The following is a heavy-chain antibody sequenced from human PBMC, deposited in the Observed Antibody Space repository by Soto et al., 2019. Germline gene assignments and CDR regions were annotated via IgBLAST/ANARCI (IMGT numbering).Heavy chain of an antibody. CDR1: GFIFSDHY. CDR3: ARGVGRIGNYMYHDQ. J-gene: IGHJ4*02. D-gene: IGHD1-7*01. Sequence: EVQLVESGGGLVQPGGSLRLSCAASGFIFSDHYIDWVRQAPGKGLEWVGRIRDKGRSLTTEYAASVKGRFTVSGDTSRNSVYLQMNSLQIEDTADYHCARGVGRIGNYMYHDQWGQGTLVIVSS. CDR2: IRDKGRSLTT. V-gene: IGHV3-72*01.